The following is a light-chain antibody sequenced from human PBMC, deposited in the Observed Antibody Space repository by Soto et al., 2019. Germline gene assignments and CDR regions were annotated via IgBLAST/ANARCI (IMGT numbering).Light chain of an antibody. CDR1: SGHSSYA. CDR2: LNSDGSH. V-gene: IGLV4-69*01. CDR3: QTWGTGIVV. Sequence: QSVLTQSPSASASLGASVKLTCTLSSGHSSYAIAWHQQQPEKGPRYLMKLNSDGSHSKGDGIPDRFSGSSSGADRYLTISSLQSEDEADYSCQTWGTGIVVFGGGTKLTVL. J-gene: IGLJ2*01.